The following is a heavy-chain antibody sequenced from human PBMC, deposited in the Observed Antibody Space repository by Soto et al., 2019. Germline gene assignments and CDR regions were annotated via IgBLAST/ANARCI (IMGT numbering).Heavy chain of an antibody. CDR1: GYTFTTYA. J-gene: IGHJ5*02. CDR3: ARDSAHLMGCWFDP. Sequence: QVRLVQSGAEVKKPGASVKLSCKASGYTFTTYAVHWVRQAPGQSLEWMGWINAGNGNTKYSQKFQDRVTLRVDTSSSTTYMELNSLTSVATAIYYCARDSAHLMGCWFDPWGQRALVTVSS. V-gene: IGHV1-3*01. D-gene: IGHD3-3*02. CDR2: INAGNGNT.